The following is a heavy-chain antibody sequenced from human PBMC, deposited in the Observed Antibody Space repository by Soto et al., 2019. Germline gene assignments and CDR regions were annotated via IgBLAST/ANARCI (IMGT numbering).Heavy chain of an antibody. V-gene: IGHV3-21*01. Sequence: GGSLRLSCAASGFTFSSYSMNWVRQAPGKGLEWVSSISSSSSYIYYADSVKGRFTISRDNAKNSLYLQMNSLRAEDTAAYYCARSGSWSYDTRFDAFDIWGQGTMVTVSS. CDR3: ARSGSWSYDTRFDAFDI. J-gene: IGHJ3*02. CDR1: GFTFSSYS. D-gene: IGHD6-13*01. CDR2: ISSSSSYI.